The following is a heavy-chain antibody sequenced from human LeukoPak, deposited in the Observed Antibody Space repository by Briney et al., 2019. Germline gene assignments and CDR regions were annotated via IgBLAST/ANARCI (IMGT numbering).Heavy chain of an antibody. CDR1: GGSISSSSYY. Sequence: PSETLSLTCTVSGGSISSSSYYWGWIRQPPGKGLEWIGSIYYSGSTYYNPSLKSRVTISVDTSKNQFSLKLSSVTAADTAVYYCSHGRRFDPWGQGTLVTVSS. V-gene: IGHV4-39*01. J-gene: IGHJ5*02. CDR2: IYYSGST. D-gene: IGHD1-26*01. CDR3: SHGRRFDP.